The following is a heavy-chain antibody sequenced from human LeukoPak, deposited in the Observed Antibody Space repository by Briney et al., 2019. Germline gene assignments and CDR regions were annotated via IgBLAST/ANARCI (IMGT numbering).Heavy chain of an antibody. CDR2: IKQDGSEK. CDR3: ARRGTSSSWAYFDY. V-gene: IGHV3-7*05. Sequence: PGGSLRLSCAASGFTFSSYWMTWVRQAPGKGLEWVAKIKQDGSEKYYVDSVKGRFTISRDNAKNSLYLQMNSLGAEDTAVYYCARRGTSSSWAYFDYWGQGTLVTVSS. J-gene: IGHJ4*02. D-gene: IGHD6-13*01. CDR1: GFTFSSYW.